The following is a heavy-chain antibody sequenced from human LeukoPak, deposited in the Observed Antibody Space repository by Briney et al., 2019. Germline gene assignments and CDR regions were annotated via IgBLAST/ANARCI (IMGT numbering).Heavy chain of an antibody. CDR1: GYTFTGYY. Sequence: ASVKLSCKASGYTFTGYYMHWVRQAPGQGLEWMGWINPNSGGTNYAQKFQGRVTMTRDTSISTAYMELSRLRSDDTAVYYCAKGDDILTGSYYFDYWGQGTLVTVSS. D-gene: IGHD3-9*01. CDR2: INPNSGGT. J-gene: IGHJ4*02. CDR3: AKGDDILTGSYYFDY. V-gene: IGHV1-2*02.